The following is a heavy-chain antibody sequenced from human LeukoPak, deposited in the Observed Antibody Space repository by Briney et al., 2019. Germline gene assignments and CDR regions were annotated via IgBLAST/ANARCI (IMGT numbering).Heavy chain of an antibody. CDR2: ISQDVSHK. CDR3: ARVGYNGWNFEN. CDR1: GFTFSSYW. Sequence: GGSLRLSYAASGFTFSSYWMSWVRQAPGKGLQSVAYISQDVSHKYYVDSVKGRFTISRDNAKNSLHLEMNSLRAEDTALYYCARVGYNGWNFENWGQGTLVTVSS. V-gene: IGHV3-7*01. D-gene: IGHD5-12*01. J-gene: IGHJ4*02.